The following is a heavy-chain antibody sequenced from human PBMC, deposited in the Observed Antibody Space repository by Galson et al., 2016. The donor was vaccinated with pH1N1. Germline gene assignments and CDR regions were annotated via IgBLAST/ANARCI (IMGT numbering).Heavy chain of an antibody. CDR1: GDTFRDFY. Sequence: QSGAEVKKPGDSLKVSCKASGDTFRDFYVHWVRQAPGQGLEWMGWINIKSGATKYTQKFQVKVTLNTDTSLNTVYMELSRLTSDDTAVYYCATAGVVVSATGEYWGQGTLVTVSS. CDR2: INIKSGAT. J-gene: IGHJ4*02. V-gene: IGHV1-2*02. CDR3: ATAGVVVSATGEY. D-gene: IGHD2-15*01.